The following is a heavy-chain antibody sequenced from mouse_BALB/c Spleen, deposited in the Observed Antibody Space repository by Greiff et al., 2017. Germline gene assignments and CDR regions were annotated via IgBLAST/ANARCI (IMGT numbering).Heavy chain of an antibody. CDR1: GYTFTDYA. Sequence: QVQLQQSGPELVRPGVSVKISCKGSGYTFTDYAMHWVKQSHAKSLEWIGVISTYYGNTNYNQKFKGKATMTVDKSSSTAYMELARLTSEDSAIYYCARGDYGSSYGAYWGQGTLVTVSA. D-gene: IGHD1-1*01. CDR2: ISTYYGNT. J-gene: IGHJ3*01. V-gene: IGHV1-67*01. CDR3: ARGDYGSSYGAY.